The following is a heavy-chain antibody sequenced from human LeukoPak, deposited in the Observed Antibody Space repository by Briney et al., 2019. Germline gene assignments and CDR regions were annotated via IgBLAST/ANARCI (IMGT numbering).Heavy chain of an antibody. CDR1: GFTFSYAW. V-gene: IGHV3-15*01. CDR3: TTGPLRLGELSTQVQEN. CDR2: IKTKTEGGTT. D-gene: IGHD3-16*02. Sequence: GGSLRLSCAASGFTFSYAWMSWVRQAPGKGLEWVARIKTKTEGGTTAYAAPVKGRLTISRDDSKNTLYLQMNSLKTEDTAVYYCTTGPLRLGELSTQVQENWGQGTMVTVSS. J-gene: IGHJ4*02.